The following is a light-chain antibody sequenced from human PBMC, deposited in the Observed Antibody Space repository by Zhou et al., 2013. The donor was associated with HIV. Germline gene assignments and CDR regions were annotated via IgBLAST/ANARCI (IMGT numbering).Light chain of an antibody. CDR3: QQYNSYPWT. CDR2: AAS. CDR1: HNISTN. J-gene: IGKJ1*01. Sequence: VMTQSPATLSVSPGDRATLSCRASHNISTNLAWYQQKSGQAPRVLIYAASTRATDTPARFSGSGSGTEFTLTISSLQPDDFATYYCQQYNSYPWTFGQGTKVEIK. V-gene: IGKV3-15*01.